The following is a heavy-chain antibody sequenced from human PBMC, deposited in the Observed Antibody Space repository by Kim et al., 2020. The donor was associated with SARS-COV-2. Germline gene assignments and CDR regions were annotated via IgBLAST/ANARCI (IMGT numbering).Heavy chain of an antibody. CDR3: ASHRRGWEIAC. D-gene: IGHD1-26*01. Sequence: GGSLRLSCAASGFSTTDHWMHWVRQVPGKGLVWVSCMSSDGTYTFYADSVKGRFTTSRDNAKNTLYLQMHSLRSDDTAVYSCASHRRGWEIACWGQGALVTVSS. CDR1: GFSTTDHW. CDR2: MSSDGTYT. J-gene: IGHJ4*02. V-gene: IGHV3-74*01.